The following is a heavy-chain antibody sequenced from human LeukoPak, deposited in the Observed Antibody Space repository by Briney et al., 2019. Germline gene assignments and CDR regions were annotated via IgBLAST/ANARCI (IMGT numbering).Heavy chain of an antibody. D-gene: IGHD3-16*01. CDR3: ARLGFASVDY. Sequence: SETLSLTCAVSGGSISSGGYSWSWIRQPPGKGLEWIGYIYHSGSTYYNPSLKSRVTISVDRSKNQFSLKLSSVTAADTAVYYCARLGFASVDYWGQGTLVTVSS. CDR1: GGSISSGGYS. J-gene: IGHJ4*02. CDR2: IYHSGST. V-gene: IGHV4-30-2*01.